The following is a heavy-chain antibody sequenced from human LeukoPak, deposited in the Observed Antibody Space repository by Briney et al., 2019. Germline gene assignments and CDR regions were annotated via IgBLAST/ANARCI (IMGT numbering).Heavy chain of an antibody. Sequence: ASAKVSCKASGYTFTRYGISGVRQAPGQGLEWMGWISAYNGNTNYAQKLQGRVTMTTDTSTSTAYMELRSLRSDDTAVYYCARDGGYDYVWGSYRYEDYWGQGTLVTVSS. V-gene: IGHV1-18*01. CDR3: ARDGGYDYVWGSYRYEDY. CDR1: GYTFTRYG. J-gene: IGHJ4*02. D-gene: IGHD3-16*02. CDR2: ISAYNGNT.